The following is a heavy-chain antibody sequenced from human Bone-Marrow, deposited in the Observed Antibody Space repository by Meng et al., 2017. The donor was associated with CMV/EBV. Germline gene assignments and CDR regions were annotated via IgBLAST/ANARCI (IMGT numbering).Heavy chain of an antibody. CDR3: ARGYCSSTSCYFWVDV. Sequence: GESLKISCAASGFTFSSYWMHWVRQAPGKGLVWVSRINSDGSSTSYADSVKGRFTISRDNAKNSLYLQMNSLRAEDTGVYYCARGYCSSTSCYFWVDVWGQGTTVTVSS. J-gene: IGHJ6*02. CDR2: INSDGSST. CDR1: GFTFSSYW. D-gene: IGHD2-2*01. V-gene: IGHV3-74*01.